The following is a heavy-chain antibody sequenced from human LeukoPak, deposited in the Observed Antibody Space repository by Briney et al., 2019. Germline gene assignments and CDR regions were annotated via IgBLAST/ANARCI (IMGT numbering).Heavy chain of an antibody. D-gene: IGHD1-26*01. J-gene: IGHJ4*02. CDR1: GGSISSYY. V-gene: IGHV4-59*01. CDR2: IYYGGST. CDR3: ARDSIGGSYDY. Sequence: SETLSLTCTVSGGSISSYYWSWIRQPPGKGLEWIGYIYYGGSTNYNPSLKSRVTISVDTSKNQFSLKLSSVTAADTAVYYCARDSIGGSYDYWGQGTLVTVSS.